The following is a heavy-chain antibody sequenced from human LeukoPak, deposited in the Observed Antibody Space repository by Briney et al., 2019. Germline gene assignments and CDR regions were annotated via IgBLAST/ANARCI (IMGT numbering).Heavy chain of an antibody. D-gene: IGHD4-17*01. V-gene: IGHV3-30*18. CDR2: ISYDGSNK. J-gene: IGHJ4*02. CDR1: GFTFSSYG. Sequence: PGGSLRLSCAASGFTFSSYGMHWVRQAPGKGLEWVAVISYDGSNKYYADSVKGRFTISRDNSKNTLYLQMNSLRAEDTAVYYCAKDSSSGDYVIDYWGQGTLVTVSS. CDR3: AKDSSSGDYVIDY.